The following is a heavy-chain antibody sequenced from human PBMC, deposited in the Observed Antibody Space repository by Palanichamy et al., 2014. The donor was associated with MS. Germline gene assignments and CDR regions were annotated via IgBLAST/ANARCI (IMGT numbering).Heavy chain of an antibody. CDR2: IRYDGSNK. Sequence: QVQRGGVWGRAVVQPGGSLRLSCAASGFTFSSYGMHWVRQAPGKGLEWVAFIRYDGSNKYYADSVKGRFTISRDNSKNTLYPQMNSLRAEDTAVYYCAKDPRPIAVAGGSFDYWGQGTLVTVSS. CDR3: AKDPRPIAVAGGSFDY. D-gene: IGHD6-19*01. CDR1: GFTFSSYG. V-gene: IGHV3-30*02. J-gene: IGHJ4*02.